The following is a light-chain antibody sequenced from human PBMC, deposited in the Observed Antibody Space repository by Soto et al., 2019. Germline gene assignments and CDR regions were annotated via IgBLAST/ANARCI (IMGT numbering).Light chain of an antibody. Sequence: DIPMTQSPSTLSASVGDRVTINCRASQNINNWLAWYQQKPGKAPKLLIYEASNLEGGVPSRFSGSGSGTDFTLTISSLQPDDFATYFCQQYSGPWTFGQGTKVDIK. CDR3: QQYSGPWT. V-gene: IGKV1-5*03. CDR1: QNINNW. CDR2: EAS. J-gene: IGKJ1*01.